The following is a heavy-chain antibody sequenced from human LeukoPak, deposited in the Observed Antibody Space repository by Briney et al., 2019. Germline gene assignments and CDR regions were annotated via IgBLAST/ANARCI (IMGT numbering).Heavy chain of an antibody. J-gene: IGHJ3*02. CDR1: GYTFTSYG. CDR2: ISAYNGNT. Sequence: GASVTVSCKASGYTFTSYGISWVGQAPGQGVEGMGWISAYNGNTNYAQKLQGRVTITTDTSTSTAYMEVRSLRSDDTGVYYCARDGTYYYDSSGYFFGVREDNDAFDIWGQGTMVTVSS. D-gene: IGHD3-22*01. V-gene: IGHV1-18*01. CDR3: ARDGTYYYDSSGYFFGVREDNDAFDI.